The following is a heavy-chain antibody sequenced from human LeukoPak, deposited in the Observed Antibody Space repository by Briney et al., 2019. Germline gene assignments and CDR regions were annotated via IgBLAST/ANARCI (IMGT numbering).Heavy chain of an antibody. CDR3: ARGSNYYYDSSADYPRY. Sequence: ASVKVSCKTSGYTFTTYYIHWVRQAPGQGLEWMGIINPSGGTTTYAQQFQGRVTMTRDTSTSTVCMELNTLRSEDTAVYYCARGSNYYYDSSADYPRYWGQGTLVTVSS. CDR1: GYTFTTYY. V-gene: IGHV1-46*01. J-gene: IGHJ4*02. D-gene: IGHD3-22*01. CDR2: INPSGGTT.